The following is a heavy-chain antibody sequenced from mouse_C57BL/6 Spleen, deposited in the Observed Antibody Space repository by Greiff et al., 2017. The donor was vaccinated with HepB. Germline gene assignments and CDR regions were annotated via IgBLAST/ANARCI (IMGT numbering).Heavy chain of an antibody. V-gene: IGHV5-17*01. CDR1: GFTFSDYG. CDR3: AKPPYYGSSYNYFDV. D-gene: IGHD1-1*01. J-gene: IGHJ1*03. Sequence: EVKLVESGGGLVKPGGSLKLSCAASGFTFSDYGMHWVRQAPEKGLEWVAYISSGSITIYYADTVKGRFTISRDNAKNTLFLQMTSLRSEDTAMYYCAKPPYYGSSYNYFDVWGTGTTVTVSS. CDR2: ISSGSITI.